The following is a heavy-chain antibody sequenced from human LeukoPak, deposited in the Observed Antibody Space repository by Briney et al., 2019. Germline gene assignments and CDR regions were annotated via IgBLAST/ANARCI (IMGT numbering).Heavy chain of an antibody. Sequence: GGSLRLSCAASGFTFSSYSMSWVRQAPGKGLEWVSVLYAGGDTYYADSVKGRFTISRDNSKNTLYLQMNSLRAEDTAVYYCARDVPADYWGQGTLVTVSS. CDR3: ARDVPADY. V-gene: IGHV3-66*01. J-gene: IGHJ4*02. D-gene: IGHD2-2*01. CDR1: GFTFSSYS. CDR2: LYAGGDT.